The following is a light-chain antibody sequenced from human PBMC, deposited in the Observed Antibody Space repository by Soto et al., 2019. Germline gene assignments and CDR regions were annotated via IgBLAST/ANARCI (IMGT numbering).Light chain of an antibody. CDR3: EQSYSTRWT. CDR1: QSISNY. Sequence: DIQMTQSPSSLFASVGDRVTITCRASQSISNYLNWYQQKPGKAPKLLIYGASSLQSGVPSRFSGSGSGTDFTLTISSLQPEDFATYYCEQSYSTRWTFGQGTKVEIK. CDR2: GAS. V-gene: IGKV1-39*01. J-gene: IGKJ1*01.